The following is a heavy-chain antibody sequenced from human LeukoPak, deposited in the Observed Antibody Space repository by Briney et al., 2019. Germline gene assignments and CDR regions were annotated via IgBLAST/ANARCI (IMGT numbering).Heavy chain of an antibody. CDR1: GFTFSSYA. J-gene: IGHJ6*03. V-gene: IGHV3-30*04. CDR3: ARVGRYYDSSGYYLMPYYYYYYMDV. Sequence: PGGSLRLSCAASGFTFSSYAMHWVRQAPGKGLEWVAVISYDGSNKYYADSVKGRFTISRDNAKNSLYLQMNSLRAEDTAVYYCARVGRYYDSSGYYLMPYYYYYYMDVWGKGTTVTVSS. CDR2: ISYDGSNK. D-gene: IGHD3-22*01.